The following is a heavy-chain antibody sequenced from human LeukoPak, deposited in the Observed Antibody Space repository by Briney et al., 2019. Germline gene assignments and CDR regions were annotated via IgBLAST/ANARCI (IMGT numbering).Heavy chain of an antibody. D-gene: IGHD2-21*02. CDR2: ISGSGGST. V-gene: IGHV3-23*01. Sequence: GGSLRLSCAASGFTFSSYGMSWVRQAPGKGLEWVSAISGSGGSTYYADSVKGRFTISRDNSKNTLYLQMNSLRAEDTAVYYCARPAYCGGDCYLLRYYYYYYMDVWGKGTTVTISS. J-gene: IGHJ6*03. CDR1: GFTFSSYG. CDR3: ARPAYCGGDCYLLRYYYYYYMDV.